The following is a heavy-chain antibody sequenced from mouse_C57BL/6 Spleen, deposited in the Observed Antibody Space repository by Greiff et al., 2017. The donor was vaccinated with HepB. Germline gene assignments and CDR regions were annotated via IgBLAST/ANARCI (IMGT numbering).Heavy chain of an antibody. CDR2: ISSGGDYI. CDR3: TRDGDYYGSYYYAMDY. CDR1: GFTFSSYA. D-gene: IGHD1-1*01. J-gene: IGHJ4*01. V-gene: IGHV5-9-1*02. Sequence: DVKLVESGEGLVKPGGSLKLSCAASGFTFSSYAMSWVRQTPEKRLEWVAYISSGGDYIYYADTVKGRFTISRDNARNTLYLQMSSLKSEDTAMYYCTRDGDYYGSYYYAMDYWGQRTSVTVSS.